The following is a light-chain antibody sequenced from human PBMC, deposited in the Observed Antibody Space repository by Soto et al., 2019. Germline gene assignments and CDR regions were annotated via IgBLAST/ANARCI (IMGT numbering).Light chain of an antibody. Sequence: EIVMTQPPATLSVSPGERATLSCRASQSVSTKLAWYQQKPGQAPRLLIYGASARATGIPARFSGSGSGTEFTLTISSLQSEDFAVYYCQQYNNWPQTFGQGTKVEIK. CDR3: QQYNNWPQT. V-gene: IGKV3-15*01. CDR1: QSVSTK. J-gene: IGKJ1*01. CDR2: GAS.